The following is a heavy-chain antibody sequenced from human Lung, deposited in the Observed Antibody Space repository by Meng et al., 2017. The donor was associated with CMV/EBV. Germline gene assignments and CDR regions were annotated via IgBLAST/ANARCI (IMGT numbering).Heavy chain of an antibody. D-gene: IGHD3-3*01. CDR3: ARVGLVTIFGVVKGMDV. V-gene: IGHV3-48*04. Sequence: GESLKISCAASGFTFSSYSMNWVRQAPGKGLEWVSYISSSSTIYYADSVKGRFTISRDNAKNSLYLQMNSLRAEDTAVYYCARVGLVTIFGVVKGMDVWGQGTTVTVSS. CDR2: ISSSSTI. CDR1: GFTFSSYS. J-gene: IGHJ6*02.